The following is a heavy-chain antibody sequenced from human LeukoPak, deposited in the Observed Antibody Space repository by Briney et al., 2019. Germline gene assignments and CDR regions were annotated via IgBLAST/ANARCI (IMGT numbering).Heavy chain of an antibody. CDR3: AGLGAEGYVHF. J-gene: IGHJ4*02. D-gene: IGHD3-10*02. CDR2: IHYSGNT. V-gene: IGHV4-39*01. Sequence: PSETLSLTCTVSGGSISSNIYYWGWIRQSPGKGLEWIASIHYSGNTYYNPSLESRVTISVDTSKHQFSLKLSSLTAADTAVHYRAGLGAEGYVHFWGQGTLVTVSS. CDR1: GGSISSNIYY.